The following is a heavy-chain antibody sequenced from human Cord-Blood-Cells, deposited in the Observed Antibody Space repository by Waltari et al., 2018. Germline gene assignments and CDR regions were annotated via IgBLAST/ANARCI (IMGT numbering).Heavy chain of an antibody. V-gene: IGHV4-39*01. Sequence: QLQLQESGPGLVKPSETLSLTCPVPGGSISSSSYYWGCLRQPPGKGMEGIGSIYYSGSTYYNPSLKRRVTISVDTYKNQFSLKLSSVTAADTAVYYCARQYSSGWYFDYWGQGTLVTVSS. CDR2: IYYSGST. CDR1: GGSISSSSYY. D-gene: IGHD6-19*01. J-gene: IGHJ4*02. CDR3: ARQYSSGWYFDY.